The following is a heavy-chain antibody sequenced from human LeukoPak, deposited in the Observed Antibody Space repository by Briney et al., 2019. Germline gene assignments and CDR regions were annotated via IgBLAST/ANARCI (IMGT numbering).Heavy chain of an antibody. D-gene: IGHD1-20*01. CDR1: GYSISSGYY. Sequence: PSETLSLTCTVSGYSISSGYYWGWIRQPPGKGLEWIGYIYYSGSTNYNPSLKSRVTISVDTSKNQFSLKLSSVTAADTAVYYCARAVPLTGTYGYFDYWGQGTLVTVSS. CDR2: IYYSGST. CDR3: ARAVPLTGTYGYFDY. J-gene: IGHJ4*02. V-gene: IGHV4-61*01.